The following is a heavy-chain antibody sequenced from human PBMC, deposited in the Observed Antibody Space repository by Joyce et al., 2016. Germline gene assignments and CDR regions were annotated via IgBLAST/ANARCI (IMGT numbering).Heavy chain of an antibody. CDR3: ARRRNGYLDY. V-gene: IGHV3-53*02. J-gene: IGHJ4*02. CDR1: GFTVSTNY. D-gene: IGHD3-3*01. Sequence: EVQLVETGGDLIRPGGSLRLSCAASGFTVSTNYMTWVRQAPGKGLEWISLIFSGGTTKYADSVKGRFTIARDNSKITLYLQMNSLTAEDTAFYYCARRRNGYLDYWGQGTLVTVSS. CDR2: IFSGGTT.